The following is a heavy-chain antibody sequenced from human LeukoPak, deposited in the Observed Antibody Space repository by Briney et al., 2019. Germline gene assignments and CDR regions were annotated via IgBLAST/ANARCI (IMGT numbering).Heavy chain of an antibody. Sequence: GGSLRLSCAASGFTFSSYGMHWVRQAPGKGLEWVAFIRYDGSNKYYADSVKGRFTISRDNSKNTLYLQMNSLRAEDTAVYYCARDHYDILTGYSPFDYWGQGTLVTVSS. V-gene: IGHV3-30*02. D-gene: IGHD3-9*01. CDR3: ARDHYDILTGYSPFDY. J-gene: IGHJ4*02. CDR1: GFTFSSYG. CDR2: IRYDGSNK.